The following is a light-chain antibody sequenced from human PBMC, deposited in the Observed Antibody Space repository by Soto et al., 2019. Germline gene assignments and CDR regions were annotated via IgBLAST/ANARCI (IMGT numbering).Light chain of an antibody. Sequence: DIQMTQSPSTLSASVGDRVTITCRASQSISSWLAWYQQKPGKAPKLLIYKASSFESGVPSRFSGRGSGTEFTLKISSLQPDDCASDYCQQYNTYSLTFGQGTKVEIK. CDR2: KAS. J-gene: IGKJ1*01. V-gene: IGKV1-5*03. CDR3: QQYNTYSLT. CDR1: QSISSW.